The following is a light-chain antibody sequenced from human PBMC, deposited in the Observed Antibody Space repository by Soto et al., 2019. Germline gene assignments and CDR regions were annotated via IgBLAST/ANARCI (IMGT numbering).Light chain of an antibody. CDR3: SSYTTSSSYV. V-gene: IGLV2-14*01. Sequence: LTQPASVSGSTGQAITISCTGTSSDVGGYIYVSWYQQHPGKAPKLMIYDVTSRPSGVSYRFSGSKSGNTASLTISGLQTEDEADYYCSSYTTSSSYVFGTGTKVTVL. CDR1: SSDVGGYIY. J-gene: IGLJ1*01. CDR2: DVT.